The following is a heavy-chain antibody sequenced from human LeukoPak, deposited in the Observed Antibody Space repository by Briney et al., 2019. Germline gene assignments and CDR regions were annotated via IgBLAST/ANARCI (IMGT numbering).Heavy chain of an antibody. D-gene: IGHD3-10*01. Sequence: PSETLSLTCTVSGGSISSSSYYWGWIRQPPGKGLEWIGSIYYSGSTYYNPSLKSRVTISVDTSKNQFSLKLSSVTAADTAVYYCARSYYYGSGSYYHPRNHIFDYWGQGTLITVSS. V-gene: IGHV4-39*01. CDR3: ARSYYYGSGSYYHPRNHIFDY. J-gene: IGHJ4*02. CDR2: IYYSGST. CDR1: GGSISSSSYY.